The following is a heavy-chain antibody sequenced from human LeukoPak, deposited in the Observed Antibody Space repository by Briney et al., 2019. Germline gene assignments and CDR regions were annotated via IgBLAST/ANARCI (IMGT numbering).Heavy chain of an antibody. Sequence: ASVKVSCKASGYTFTSYGISWVRQAPGQGLGWMGWISAYNGNTNYAQKLQGRVTMTTDTSTSTAYMELRSLRSDDTAVYYCAREPGYSSGWYGGDAFDIWGQGTMVTVSS. J-gene: IGHJ3*02. CDR1: GYTFTSYG. CDR3: AREPGYSSGWYGGDAFDI. D-gene: IGHD6-19*01. CDR2: ISAYNGNT. V-gene: IGHV1-18*01.